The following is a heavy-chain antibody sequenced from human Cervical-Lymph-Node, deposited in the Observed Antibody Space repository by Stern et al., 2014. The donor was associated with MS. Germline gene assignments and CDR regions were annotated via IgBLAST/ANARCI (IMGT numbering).Heavy chain of an antibody. Sequence: EVQLVESGGGLVKPGGSLRLSCAASGFTLRSYTMNWVRQAPGKGLEWVSSISSNSRYIDYADSVKGRFTISRDNANNSLYMQMNSLRAEDTAVYYCASLVPTDISVRPWDYWGQGTLVSVSS. CDR3: ASLVPTDISVRPWDY. V-gene: IGHV3-21*01. J-gene: IGHJ4*02. D-gene: IGHD1-1*01. CDR1: GFTLRSYT. CDR2: ISSNSRYI.